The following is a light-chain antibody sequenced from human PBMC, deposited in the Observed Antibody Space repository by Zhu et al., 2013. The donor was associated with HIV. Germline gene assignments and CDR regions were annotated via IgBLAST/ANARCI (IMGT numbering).Light chain of an antibody. CDR2: GAS. Sequence: EIVLTQSPGTLSLSPGDRATLSCRASQSVSADYLAWFQQKPGQAPRVLIYGASKRATGIPDRFSGSGSGTDFTLTISRLDPEDFAVYFCQQYDVTPWTFGQGTRVEI. CDR1: QSVSADY. CDR3: QQYDVTPWT. V-gene: IGKV3-20*01. J-gene: IGKJ1*01.